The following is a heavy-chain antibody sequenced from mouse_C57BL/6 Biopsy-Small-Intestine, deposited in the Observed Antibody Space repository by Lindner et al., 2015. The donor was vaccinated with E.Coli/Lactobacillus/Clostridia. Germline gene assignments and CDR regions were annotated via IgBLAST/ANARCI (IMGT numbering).Heavy chain of an antibody. CDR1: GYTFTNYW. CDR2: ILPGSGST. V-gene: IGHV1-63*01. CDR3: ARSGYEGY. J-gene: IGHJ2*01. D-gene: IGHD3-1*01. Sequence: VQLQESGAELVRPGTSVKMSCKASGYTFTNYWIGWAKQRPGHGLEWIGEILPGSGSTNYNEKFKGKATFTADTSSNTAYMQLSSLTTEDSAIYYCARSGYEGYWGQGTTLTVSS.